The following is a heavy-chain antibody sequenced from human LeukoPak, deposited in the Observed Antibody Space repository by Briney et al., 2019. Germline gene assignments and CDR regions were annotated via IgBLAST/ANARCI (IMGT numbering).Heavy chain of an antibody. CDR3: AKPVDPETVAGVDY. J-gene: IGHJ4*02. V-gene: IGHV3-30*18. Sequence: RGSLRLSRAASRFTFRSYGMLRVRQAPGNGLEWPAVISYDGSNKYYADSVKGRFTISRDNSKNTLYLQMNSLRAEDTAVYYCAKPVDPETVAGVDYWGQGTLVTVSS. D-gene: IGHD6-19*01. CDR1: RFTFRSYG. CDR2: ISYDGSNK.